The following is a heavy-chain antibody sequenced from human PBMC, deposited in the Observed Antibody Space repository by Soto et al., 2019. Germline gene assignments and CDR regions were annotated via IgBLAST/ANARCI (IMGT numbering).Heavy chain of an antibody. D-gene: IGHD2-15*01. CDR2: SKRKIDGEAT. V-gene: IGHV3-15*07. Sequence: ESGGGLVKPGGSLRLSCAASGFSFSNAWMNWVRQAPGKGLEWVGRSKRKIDGEATDYAAPVKGRFTVSRDDSKSALYLHMISLKGDDTAVYYCTTGSVEGVWGQGTTVTVSS. CDR1: GFSFSNAW. CDR3: TTGSVEGV. J-gene: IGHJ6*02.